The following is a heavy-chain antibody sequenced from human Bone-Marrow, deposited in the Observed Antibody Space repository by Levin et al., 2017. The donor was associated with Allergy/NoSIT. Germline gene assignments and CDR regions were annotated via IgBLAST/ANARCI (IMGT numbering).Heavy chain of an antibody. V-gene: IGHV4-34*01. D-gene: IGHD6-13*01. CDR3: ASSSSWYADY. J-gene: IGHJ4*02. CDR1: GGSFSGYY. Sequence: SETLSLTCAVYGGSFSGYYWSWIRQPPGKGLEWIGEINHSGSTNYNPSLKSRVTISVDTSKNQFSLKLSSVTAADTAVYYCASSSSWYADYWGQGTLVTVSS. CDR2: INHSGST.